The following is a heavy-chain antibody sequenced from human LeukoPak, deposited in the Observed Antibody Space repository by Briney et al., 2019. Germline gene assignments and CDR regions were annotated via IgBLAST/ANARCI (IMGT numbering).Heavy chain of an antibody. J-gene: IGHJ6*02. CDR3: AKVPSFPHYYGMDV. Sequence: GGSLRLSCAASGFTFSSYAMSWVRQAPGKGLEWVSAISGSGGSTYYADSVKGRFTISRDNSKNTLYLQMNSLRAEDTAVYYCAKVPSFPHYYGMDVWGQGTTVTVSS. CDR1: GFTFSSYA. CDR2: ISGSGGST. V-gene: IGHV3-23*01.